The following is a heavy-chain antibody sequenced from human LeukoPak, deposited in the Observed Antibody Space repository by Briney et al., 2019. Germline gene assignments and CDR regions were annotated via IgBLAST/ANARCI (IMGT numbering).Heavy chain of an antibody. D-gene: IGHD5-18*01. J-gene: IGHJ4*02. CDR3: AKLPTAMELDY. Sequence: GGSLRLSCAASGFTVSSNYMSWVRQAPGKGLEWVSAISGSGGSTYYVDSVKGRFTISRDNSKNTLYLQMNSLRAEDTAVYYCAKLPTAMELDYWGQGTLVTVSS. V-gene: IGHV3-23*01. CDR2: ISGSGGST. CDR1: GFTVSSNY.